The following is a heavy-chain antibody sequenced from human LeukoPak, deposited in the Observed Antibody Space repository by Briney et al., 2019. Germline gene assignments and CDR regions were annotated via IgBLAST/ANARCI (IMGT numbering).Heavy chain of an antibody. D-gene: IGHD1-26*01. V-gene: IGHV3-74*01. J-gene: IGHJ4*02. CDR1: GFTFNLNR. CDR3: ARDQVGTMPLDF. CDR2: IETDGSTS. Sequence: GGSLRLSCAASGFTFNLNRIHWVRQVPGKGLEWISWIETDGSTSGYLRSVQVRFTVSRDNAKSTVHLQMNSLRAEDTATYYCARDQVGTMPLDFWGQGTLVTVSS.